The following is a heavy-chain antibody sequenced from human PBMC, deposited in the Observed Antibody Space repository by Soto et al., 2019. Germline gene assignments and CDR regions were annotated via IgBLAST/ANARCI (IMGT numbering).Heavy chain of an antibody. J-gene: IGHJ4*02. CDR3: ARVEGYTSSSDPYFDY. CDR1: GFTVSSTY. Sequence: PGGSLRLSCAASGFTVSSTYMRWVRQAPGKGLEWVSLIYAGGMTYYADSVKGRFTFSRDHSKNTLFLQMDSLRAEDTAIYYCARVEGYTSSSDPYFDYWGQGTLVTVSS. D-gene: IGHD6-6*01. V-gene: IGHV3-53*01. CDR2: IYAGGMT.